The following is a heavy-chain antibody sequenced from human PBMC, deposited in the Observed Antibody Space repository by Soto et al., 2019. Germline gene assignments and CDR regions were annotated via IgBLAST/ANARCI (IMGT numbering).Heavy chain of an antibody. CDR2: TRPNNGNT. CDR3: VRDLDGSGSYYTDY. Sequence: QIQLVQSGAEVKKPGASVKVSCKASGYTFSIYGINWVRQAPGQGLEWMGWTRPNNGNTKYAQNLQGRVTMTTDTSTSTAYMELRSLRPDDTVVYNCVRDLDGSGSYYTDYWGQGTLVTVSS. D-gene: IGHD3-10*01. V-gene: IGHV1-18*01. CDR1: GYTFSIYG. J-gene: IGHJ4*02.